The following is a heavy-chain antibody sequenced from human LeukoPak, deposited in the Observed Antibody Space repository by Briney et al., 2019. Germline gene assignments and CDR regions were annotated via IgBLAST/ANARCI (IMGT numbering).Heavy chain of an antibody. CDR3: ARVGPPPINIFDY. CDR2: ISSSSSYI. J-gene: IGHJ4*02. V-gene: IGHV3-21*01. Sequence: KPGGSLRVSCADSGFTFCSYSMNWVRQAPGKGLEWVSSISSSSSYIYYADSVKGRFTISRDNAKNSLYLQMNSLRAEDTAVYYCARVGPPPINIFDYWGQGTLVSVSS. D-gene: IGHD1-14*01. CDR1: GFTFCSYS.